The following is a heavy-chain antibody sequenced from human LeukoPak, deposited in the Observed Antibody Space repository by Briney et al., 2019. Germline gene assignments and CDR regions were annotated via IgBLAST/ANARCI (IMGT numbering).Heavy chain of an antibody. CDR2: INPSGGST. V-gene: IGHV1-46*01. Sequence: ASVKVSCKASGYTFTSYYMHWVRQAPGQGLEWMGIINPSGGSTSYAQKLQGRVTMTRDTSTSTVYMELSSLRSEDTAVYYCARSITMVRGAHGTHFDYWGQGTLVTVSS. CDR1: GYTFTSYY. D-gene: IGHD3-10*01. CDR3: ARSITMVRGAHGTHFDY. J-gene: IGHJ4*02.